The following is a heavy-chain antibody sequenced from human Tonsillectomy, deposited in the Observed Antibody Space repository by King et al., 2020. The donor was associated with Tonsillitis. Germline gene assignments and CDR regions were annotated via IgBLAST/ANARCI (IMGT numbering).Heavy chain of an antibody. Sequence: LVESGGGVVQPGRSLRLSCAASGFTFSNTGMHWVRQAPGRGLEWVAVISTDGRNKFYADSVKGRFTVSRDNSKNTLYLEMNSLRAGDTALYYCTKEEMTTIFNLDYWGQGTLVTVSS. D-gene: IGHD5-24*01. CDR1: GFTFSNTG. CDR3: TKEEMTTIFNLDY. V-gene: IGHV3-30*18. J-gene: IGHJ4*02. CDR2: ISTDGRNK.